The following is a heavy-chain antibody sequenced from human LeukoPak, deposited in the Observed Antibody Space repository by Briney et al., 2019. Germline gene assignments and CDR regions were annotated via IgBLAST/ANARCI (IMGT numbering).Heavy chain of an antibody. D-gene: IGHD4-23*01. J-gene: IGHJ4*02. CDR1: GFTFSSYA. V-gene: IGHV3-23*01. Sequence: RGALRLSCAASGFTFSSYAMSWVRQAPGKGLEWVSGISNSGGSTYYADSVKGRFTISRDNSKNTLYLQMNSLRAEDTAVYYCAKGGNVKYFDYWGQGTLVPVS. CDR2: ISNSGGST. CDR3: AKGGNVKYFDY.